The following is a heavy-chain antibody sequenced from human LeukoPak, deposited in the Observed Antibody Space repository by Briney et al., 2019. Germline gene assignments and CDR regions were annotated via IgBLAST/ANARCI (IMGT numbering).Heavy chain of an antibody. CDR2: ISASSTNI. CDR1: GFSFSDYS. J-gene: IGHJ4*02. D-gene: IGHD3/OR15-3a*01. CDR3: ARDPRGGLTTLYFAS. V-gene: IGHV3-21*01. Sequence: GGSLRLSCAASGFSFSDYSMNWVRQAPGKGLEWVASISASSTNIYYADSLKGRFTVSRDNAKKSLYLQVDSLRVDDTAVYYCARDPRGGLTTLYFASWGQGTLVTVSS.